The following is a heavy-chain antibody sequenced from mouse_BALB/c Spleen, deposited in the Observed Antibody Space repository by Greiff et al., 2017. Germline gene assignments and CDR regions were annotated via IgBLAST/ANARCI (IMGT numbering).Heavy chain of an antibody. CDR3: ARDRTLNGYFDV. V-gene: IGHV5-15*02. CDR2: ISNLAYSI. CDR1: GFTFSDYG. D-gene: IGHD1-2*01. Sequence: EVKLMESGGGLVQPGGSRKLSCAASGFTFSDYGMAWVRQAPGKGPEWVAFISNLAYSIYYADTVTGRFTISRENAKNTLYLEMSSLRSEDTAMYYCARDRTLNGYFDVWGAGTTVTVSS. J-gene: IGHJ1*01.